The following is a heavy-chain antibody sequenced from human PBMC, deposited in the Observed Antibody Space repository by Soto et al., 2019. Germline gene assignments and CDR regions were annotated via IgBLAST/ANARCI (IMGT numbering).Heavy chain of an antibody. V-gene: IGHV4-34*01. D-gene: IGHD1-1*01. CDR1: GGCFSRYY. Sequence: PSETRSLNRAVYGGCFSRYYWNWIRQPPGKGLEWIGEINHSGSTNYNPSLKSRVTISVDTSKNQFSLKLSSVTAADTAVYYCARGRQLLHWDANRRFDYWGQGTLVTVSS. J-gene: IGHJ4*02. CDR3: ARGRQLLHWDANRRFDY. CDR2: INHSGST.